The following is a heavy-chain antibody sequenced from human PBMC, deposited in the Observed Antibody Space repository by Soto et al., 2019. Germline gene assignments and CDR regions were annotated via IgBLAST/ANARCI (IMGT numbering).Heavy chain of an antibody. J-gene: IGHJ6*02. D-gene: IGHD3-3*01. CDR2: TSYTGNT. Sequence: SETLSLTCIVSGGSITSYHWSWIRQFPGKGLEWIAYTSYTGNTNYNPSLKSRVAISVDTSKNQVSLKLNAVTTADTAVYYCAREYYDFWSVTYSYYGLDVWGQGTTVTVSS. CDR3: AREYYDFWSVTYSYYGLDV. CDR1: GGSITSYH. V-gene: IGHV4-59*01.